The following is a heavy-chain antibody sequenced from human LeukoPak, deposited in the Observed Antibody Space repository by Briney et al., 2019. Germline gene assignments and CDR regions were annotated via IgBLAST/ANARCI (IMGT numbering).Heavy chain of an antibody. CDR1: GFTFSNYA. Sequence: GGSLRLSCAASGFTFSNYAMRWVRQAPGKGLEWVSGISGSGGSTYYADSVKGRFTISRDNSKNTLYLQMNSLRAEDTAVYYCAKSRGSGLFDYWGQGTLVTVAS. V-gene: IGHV3-23*01. D-gene: IGHD3-10*01. CDR2: ISGSGGST. CDR3: AKSRGSGLFDY. J-gene: IGHJ4*02.